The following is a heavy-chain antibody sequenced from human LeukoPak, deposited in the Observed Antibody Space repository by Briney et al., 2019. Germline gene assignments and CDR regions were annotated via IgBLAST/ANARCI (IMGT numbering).Heavy chain of an antibody. D-gene: IGHD4-17*01. CDR2: INPNSGGT. Sequence: GASVKVSCKASGYTFNAYYMYWVRQAPGQGLEWMGWINPNSGGTNYAQKFQGRVTMTRDTSISTAYMELSRLRSDDTAVYCCARPASGYGDYRDDAFDIWGQGTMVTVSS. CDR1: GYTFNAYY. J-gene: IGHJ3*02. CDR3: ARPASGYGDYRDDAFDI. V-gene: IGHV1-2*02.